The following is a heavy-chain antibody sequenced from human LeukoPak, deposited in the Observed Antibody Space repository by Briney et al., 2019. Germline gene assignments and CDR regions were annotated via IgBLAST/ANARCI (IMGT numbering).Heavy chain of an antibody. J-gene: IGHJ5*02. CDR1: GGSFSGYY. D-gene: IGHD6-13*01. Sequence: SETLSLTCAVYGGSFSGYYWSWIRQPPGKGLEWIGEINHSGSTNYNPSLKSRVTISVDTSKNQFSLKLSSVTAADTAVYYCARGSIGSIRGGSSPSGVVWFDPWGQGTLVTVSS. CDR2: INHSGST. V-gene: IGHV4-34*01. CDR3: ARGSIGSIRGGSSPSGVVWFDP.